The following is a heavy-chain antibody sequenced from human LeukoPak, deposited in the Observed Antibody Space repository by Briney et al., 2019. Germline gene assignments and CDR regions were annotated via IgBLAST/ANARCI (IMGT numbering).Heavy chain of an antibody. V-gene: IGHV1-69*13. Sequence: SVKVSCKASGGTISSYAISWVRQAPGQGLEWMGGLIPIFGTANYAQKFQGRVTITADESTSTAYMELSSLRSEDTAVYYCATPTSGSYRPPLEAYYYYYGMDVWGNGTTVTVSS. D-gene: IGHD3-10*01. CDR2: LIPIFGTA. J-gene: IGHJ6*04. CDR1: GGTISSYA. CDR3: ATPTSGSYRPPLEAYYYYYGMDV.